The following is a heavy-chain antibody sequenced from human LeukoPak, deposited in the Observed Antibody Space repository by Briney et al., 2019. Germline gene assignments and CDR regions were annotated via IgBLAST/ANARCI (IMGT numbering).Heavy chain of an antibody. J-gene: IGHJ4*02. CDR2: INHSGST. V-gene: IGHV4-34*01. Sequence: SETLSLTCAVYGGSFSGYYWSWIRQPPGKGLEWIGEINHSGSTNYNPSLKSRVTISVDTSKNQFSLKMSSVTAADTAVYYCAREENYYDSSGYHMTYDYWGQGTLVTVSS. CDR1: GGSFSGYY. CDR3: AREENYYDSSGYHMTYDY. D-gene: IGHD3-22*01.